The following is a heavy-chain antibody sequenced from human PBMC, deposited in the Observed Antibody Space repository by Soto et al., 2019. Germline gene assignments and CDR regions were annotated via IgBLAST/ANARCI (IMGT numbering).Heavy chain of an antibody. D-gene: IGHD5-12*01. CDR3: ARGRRDGYNPFVYFDY. V-gene: IGHV4-61*01. Sequence: SETLSLTCTVSGGSVSSGSYYWSWIRQPPGKGLEWIGYIYYSGSTNYNPSLKSRVTISVDTSKNQFSLKLRSVTAADTAVYYCARGRRDGYNPFVYFDYWGQGTLVTVS. J-gene: IGHJ4*02. CDR1: GGSVSSGSYY. CDR2: IYYSGST.